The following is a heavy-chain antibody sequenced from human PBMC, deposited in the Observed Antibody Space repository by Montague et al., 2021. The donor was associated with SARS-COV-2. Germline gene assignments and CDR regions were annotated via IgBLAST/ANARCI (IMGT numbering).Heavy chain of an antibody. V-gene: IGHV3-23*01. CDR3: TKDDSSSEYGGDY. J-gene: IGHJ4*02. CDR1: GFTFSKHA. D-gene: IGHD4/OR15-4a*01. Sequence: SLRLSCAASGFTFSKHAMNWVRQAPGKGLQWLSTISANGRSTYYGDSVRGRFAVSRDNSRNTLYPQMSNLRVEDTAIYYCTKDDSSSEYGGDYWGQGTLVTVSS. CDR2: ISANGRST.